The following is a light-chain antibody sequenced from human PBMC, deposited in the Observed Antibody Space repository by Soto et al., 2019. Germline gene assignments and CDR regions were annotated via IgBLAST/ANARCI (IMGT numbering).Light chain of an antibody. CDR2: DVS. CDR3: MQGTHWPPLT. J-gene: IGKJ5*01. Sequence: DVVLTQSPLSLPVTLGQPASISCRSSQSLVYSDGNTYLNWFQQRPGRSPRRLIYDVSNRDSGVPDRFGGGGSGTDFTLKITGVEAEDVGVYYSMQGTHWPPLTSGQGTRLEIK. CDR1: QSLVYSDGNTY. V-gene: IGKV2-30*01.